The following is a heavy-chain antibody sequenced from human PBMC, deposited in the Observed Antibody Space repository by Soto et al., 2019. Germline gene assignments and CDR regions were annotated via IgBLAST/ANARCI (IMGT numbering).Heavy chain of an antibody. CDR2: IIPILGIA. CDR1: GGTFSSYT. Sequence: QVQLVQSGAEVKKPGSSVKVSCKASGGTFSSYTISWVRQAPGQGLEWMGRIIPILGIANYAQKFQGRVTITADKSTSTAYMELSSLRSEDTAVYYCARDQMGVGNRFDPWGQGTLVTVSS. D-gene: IGHD3-16*01. CDR3: ARDQMGVGNRFDP. V-gene: IGHV1-69*08. J-gene: IGHJ5*02.